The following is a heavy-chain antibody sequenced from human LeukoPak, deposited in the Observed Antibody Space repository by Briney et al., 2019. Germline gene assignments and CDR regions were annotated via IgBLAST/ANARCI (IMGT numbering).Heavy chain of an antibody. D-gene: IGHD3-10*01. J-gene: IGHJ5*02. CDR3: AKDLVTMVRGVIGWFDP. CDR1: GFTFSSYA. CDR2: ISGSGGST. V-gene: IGHV3-23*01. Sequence: PGGSLRLSCAASGFTFSSYAMSWVRQAQGKGLEWVSAISGSGGSTYYADSVKGRFTISRDNSKNTLYLQMNSLRAEDTAVYYCAKDLVTMVRGVIGWFDPWGQGTLVTVSS.